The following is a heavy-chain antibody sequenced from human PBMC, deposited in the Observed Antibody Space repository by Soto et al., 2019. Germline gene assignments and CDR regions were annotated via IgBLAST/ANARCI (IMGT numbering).Heavy chain of an antibody. Sequence: GGSLRLSCVAAGRTFSSYPMNWVRQAPGKGLEWVSYISSRSSTIYYADSVKGRFTTSRDNAKNSLYLEMNSLREEDTAVYYCARDLSGYSYGYGYWGQGTLVTVSS. D-gene: IGHD5-18*01. CDR2: ISSRSSTI. CDR3: ARDLSGYSYGYGY. CDR1: GRTFSSYP. V-gene: IGHV3-48*02. J-gene: IGHJ4*02.